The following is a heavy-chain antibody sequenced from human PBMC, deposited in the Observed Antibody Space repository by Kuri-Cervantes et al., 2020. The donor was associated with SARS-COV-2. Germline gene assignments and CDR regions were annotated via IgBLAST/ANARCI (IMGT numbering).Heavy chain of an antibody. CDR3: ARVGIVVVPAAIPSGAFDI. CDR2: INPNSGGT. CDR1: GSTFTGYY. V-gene: IGHV1-2*02. J-gene: IGHJ3*02. D-gene: IGHD2-2*02. Sequence: ASVKVSCKASGSTFTGYYMHWVRQAPGQGLQWMGWINPNSGGTNYAQKFQGRVTMTRDTSISTAYMELSRLRSDDTAVYYCARVGIVVVPAAIPSGAFDIWGQGTMVTVSS.